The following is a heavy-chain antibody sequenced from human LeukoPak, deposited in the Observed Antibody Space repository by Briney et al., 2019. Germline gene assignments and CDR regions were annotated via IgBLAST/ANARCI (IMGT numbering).Heavy chain of an antibody. CDR2: IDPNSGGT. CDR3: ATPSSSSWYGFDP. CDR1: GYTFTGYY. Sequence: ASVKVSXKTSGYTFTGYYIHWVRQAPGQGLEWMGWIDPNSGGTNYAQKFQGRVTMTRDTSISTAYMELSRPTSADTAVYRCATPSSSSWYGFDPWGQGTLVTVSS. J-gene: IGHJ5*02. V-gene: IGHV1-2*02. D-gene: IGHD6-13*01.